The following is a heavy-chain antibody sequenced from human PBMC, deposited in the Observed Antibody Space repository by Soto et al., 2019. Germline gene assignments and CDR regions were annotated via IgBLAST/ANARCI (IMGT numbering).Heavy chain of an antibody. J-gene: IGHJ4*02. CDR3: ARSLMEGDY. CDR1: GYTFTSSY. V-gene: IGHV1-46*03. CDR2: INPNGGST. D-gene: IGHD1-1*01. Sequence: QVQLVQSGAEVKRPGASVKLSCKASGYTFTSSYIHWVRQAPGQGLEWMAIINPNGGSTNYAQKFQGRVTMTRDTSTTTVYMELSSLTSEDTAVYYRARSLMEGDYWGQGTLVTVSS.